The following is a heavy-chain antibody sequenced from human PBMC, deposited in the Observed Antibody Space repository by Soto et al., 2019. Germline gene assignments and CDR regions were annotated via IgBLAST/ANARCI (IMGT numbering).Heavy chain of an antibody. CDR2: IFSNDEK. CDR1: GFSLSNARMG. D-gene: IGHD3-22*01. V-gene: IGHV2-26*01. J-gene: IGHJ4*02. CDR3: ARTGPYYYDSSGYSFDY. Sequence: QVTLKESGPVLVKPTETLTLTCTVSGFSLSNARMGVSWIRQPPGKALEWLAHIFSNDEKSYSTSLKSRITISKDTSKSQVVLTMTNMDPVDTATYYCARTGPYYYDSSGYSFDYWGQGTLVTVSS.